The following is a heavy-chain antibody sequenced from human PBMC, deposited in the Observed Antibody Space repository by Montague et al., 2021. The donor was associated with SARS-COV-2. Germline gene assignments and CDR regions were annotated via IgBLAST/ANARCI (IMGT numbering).Heavy chain of an antibody. Sequence: TLSLTCTVSGGSISSGGYYWSWIRQHTGKGLEWIGYIYYSGSTYYNLSTKSRVTISVDTSKNQFSLKLSSVTAADTAVYYCASTYGGNLGYYYYYMDVWGKGTTVTVSS. D-gene: IGHD4-23*01. J-gene: IGHJ6*03. V-gene: IGHV4-31*03. CDR3: ASTYGGNLGYYYYYMDV. CDR1: GGSISSGGYY. CDR2: IYYSGST.